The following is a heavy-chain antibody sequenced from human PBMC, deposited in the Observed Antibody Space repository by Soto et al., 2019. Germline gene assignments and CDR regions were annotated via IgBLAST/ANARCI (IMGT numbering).Heavy chain of an antibody. J-gene: IGHJ6*02. CDR3: ARADIVVVPAAMPEAYYYYGMAV. V-gene: IGHV6-1*01. CDR2: TYYRSKWYN. Sequence: SQTLSLTCAISGDSVXSNSAAWNWIRQSPSRGLEWLGRTYYRSKWYNDYAVSVKSRITINPDTSKNQFSLQLNSVTPEDTAVYYCARADIVVVPAAMPEAYYYYGMAVRGQGTTVTVSS. CDR1: GDSVXSNSAA. D-gene: IGHD2-2*01.